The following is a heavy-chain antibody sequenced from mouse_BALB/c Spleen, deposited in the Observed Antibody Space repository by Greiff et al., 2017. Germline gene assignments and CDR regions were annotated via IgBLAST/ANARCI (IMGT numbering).Heavy chain of an antibody. J-gene: IGHJ2*01. CDR1: GFTFNTYA. V-gene: IGHV10-1*02. Sequence: EVKVVESGGGLVQPKGSLKLSCAASGFTFNTYAMNWVRQAPGKGLEWVARIRSKSKNYATYYADSVKDRFTISRDDSQSMLYLQMNNLKTEDTAMYYCVRLTGDYWGQGTTLTVSS. CDR3: VRLTGDY. D-gene: IGHD4-1*01. CDR2: IRSKSKNYAT.